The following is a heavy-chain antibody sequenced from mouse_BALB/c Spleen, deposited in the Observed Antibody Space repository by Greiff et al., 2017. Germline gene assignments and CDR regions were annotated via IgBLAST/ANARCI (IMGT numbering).Heavy chain of an antibody. J-gene: IGHJ4*01. CDR2: INPSNGGT. Sequence: QVQLKQSGAELVKPGASVKLSCKASGYTFTSYYMYWVKQRPGQGLEWIGEINPSNGGTNFNEKFKSKATLTVDKSSSTAYMQLSSLTSEDSAVYYCTRGGYDDYAMDYWGQGTSVTVSS. V-gene: IGHV1S81*02. CDR1: GYTFTSYY. D-gene: IGHD2-14*01. CDR3: TRGGYDDYAMDY.